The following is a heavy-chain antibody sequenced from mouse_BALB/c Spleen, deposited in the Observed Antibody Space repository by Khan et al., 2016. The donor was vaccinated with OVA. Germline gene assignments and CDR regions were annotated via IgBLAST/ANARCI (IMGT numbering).Heavy chain of an antibody. Sequence: VQLQESGAELAKPGASVKMSCKASGYTFTAYWIHWVKQRPGQGLEWIGYIDPSTGYTEYNQKFKDKATLTTDKSSSTAYMQLSSLTSEDSAVYYGARRGLYGSFAYWGQGTLVTVSA. J-gene: IGHJ3*01. CDR1: GYTFTAYW. V-gene: IGHV1-7*01. CDR3: ARRGLYGSFAY. D-gene: IGHD1-1*02. CDR2: IDPSTGYT.